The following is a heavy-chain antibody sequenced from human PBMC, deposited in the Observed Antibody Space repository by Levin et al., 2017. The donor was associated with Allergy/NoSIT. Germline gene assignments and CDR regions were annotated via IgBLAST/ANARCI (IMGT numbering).Heavy chain of an antibody. V-gene: IGHV4-39*07. CDR1: GGSISSSSYY. J-gene: IGHJ4*02. D-gene: IGHD4-17*01. Sequence: SETLSLTCTVSGGSISSSSYYWGWIRQPPGKGLEWIGSIYYSGSTYYNPSLKSRVTISVDTSKNQFSLKLSSVTAADTAVYYCARDGTTVTTELYYFDYWGQGTLVTVSS. CDR2: IYYSGST. CDR3: ARDGTTVTTELYYFDY.